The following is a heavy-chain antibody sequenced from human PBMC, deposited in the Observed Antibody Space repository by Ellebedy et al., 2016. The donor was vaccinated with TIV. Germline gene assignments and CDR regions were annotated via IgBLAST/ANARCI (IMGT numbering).Heavy chain of an antibody. CDR2: VNSVSTSM. CDR1: GFTFSNYN. J-gene: IGHJ2*01. CDR3: ARERNYYFDL. V-gene: IGHV3-21*01. D-gene: IGHD1-7*01. Sequence: GESLKISCVASGFTFSNYNMNWIRQAPGKGLEWVSAVNSVSTSMLYADSVKGRFTVSRDNAKKSLYLQMNNLRAEDTAVYYCARERNYYFDLWGRGTLVTVSS.